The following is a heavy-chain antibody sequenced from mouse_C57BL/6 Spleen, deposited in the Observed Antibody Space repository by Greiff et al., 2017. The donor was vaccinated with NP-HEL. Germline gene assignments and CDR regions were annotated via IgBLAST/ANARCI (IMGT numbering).Heavy chain of an antibody. D-gene: IGHD2-4*01. CDR2: INPNNGGT. CDR1: GYTFTDYN. J-gene: IGHJ3*01. V-gene: IGHV1-22*01. Sequence: VQLQQPGPELVKPGASVKMSCKASGYTFTDYNMHWVKQSHGKSLEWIGYINPNNGGTSYNQKFKGKATLTVNKSSSTAYMELRSLTSEDSAVYYCAVYYDYVAWFAYWGQGTLVTVSA. CDR3: AVYYDYVAWFAY.